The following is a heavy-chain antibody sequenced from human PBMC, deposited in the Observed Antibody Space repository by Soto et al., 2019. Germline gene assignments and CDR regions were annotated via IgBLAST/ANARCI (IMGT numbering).Heavy chain of an antibody. D-gene: IGHD3-22*01. Sequence: SETLSLTCTVSGGSISSYYWSWIRQPPGKGLEWIGYIYYSGSTNYNPSLKSRVTISVDTSKNQFSLKLSSVTAADTAVYYCARGETYYYDSSGYYLPYYFDYWGQGTLVTVSS. V-gene: IGHV4-59*01. CDR2: IYYSGST. CDR1: GGSISSYY. J-gene: IGHJ4*02. CDR3: ARGETYYYDSSGYYLPYYFDY.